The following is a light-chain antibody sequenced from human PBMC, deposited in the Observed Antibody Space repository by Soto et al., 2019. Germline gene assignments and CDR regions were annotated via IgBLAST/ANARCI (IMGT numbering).Light chain of an antibody. CDR1: SSDVGGYNY. CDR2: DVS. J-gene: IGLJ2*01. Sequence: QSALTQPASVSVSPGQSITISCTGTSSDVGGYNYVSWYQQHPGKAPKLMIYDVSNRPSGVSNRFSGSKSGNTAALTISGRQAEDEADYYCSSYTCSSTVVFGGGTQLTVL. V-gene: IGLV2-14*01. CDR3: SSYTCSSTVV.